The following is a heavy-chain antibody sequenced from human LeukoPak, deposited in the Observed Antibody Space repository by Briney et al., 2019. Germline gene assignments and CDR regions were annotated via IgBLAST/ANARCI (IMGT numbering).Heavy chain of an antibody. CDR1: GYTFTSYY. D-gene: IGHD2-15*01. J-gene: IGHJ5*02. V-gene: IGHV1-46*01. CDR3: ARAHCSGGACPNWFDP. CDR2: INPSGGTT. Sequence: ASAKVSCKASGYTFTSYYMHWVRQAPGQGLEWMGIINPSGGTTGYAQKFQGRVTMTRDTSTSTVYMELSSLRSDDTAVYYCARAHCSGGACPNWFDPWGQGTLVTVSS.